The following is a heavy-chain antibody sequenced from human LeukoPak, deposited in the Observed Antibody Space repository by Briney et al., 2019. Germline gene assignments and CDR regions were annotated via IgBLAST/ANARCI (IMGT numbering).Heavy chain of an antibody. Sequence: PGGSLRLSCAASGFTFSSYAMSWVRQAPGKGLEWVSAISGSGGSTYYADSVKGRFTISRDNSKNTLYLQMDSLRAEDTAVYYCAKDPYDSRPLYYFDYWGQGTLVTVSS. CDR2: ISGSGGST. V-gene: IGHV3-23*01. J-gene: IGHJ4*02. CDR1: GFTFSSYA. D-gene: IGHD3-22*01. CDR3: AKDPYDSRPLYYFDY.